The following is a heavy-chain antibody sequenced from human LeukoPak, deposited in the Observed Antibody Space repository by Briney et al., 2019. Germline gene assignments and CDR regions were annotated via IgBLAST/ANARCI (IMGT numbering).Heavy chain of an antibody. D-gene: IGHD6-13*01. Sequence: GGSLRLSCAASGFTFSSYWMSWVRQAPGKGREWVANIKQDGSEKYYVDSVKGRFTISRDNAKNSLYLQMNSLRAEDTAVYYCARLLIAAAGYDYYFDYWGQGTLVTVSS. V-gene: IGHV3-7*01. CDR3: ARLLIAAAGYDYYFDY. CDR2: IKQDGSEK. J-gene: IGHJ4*02. CDR1: GFTFSSYW.